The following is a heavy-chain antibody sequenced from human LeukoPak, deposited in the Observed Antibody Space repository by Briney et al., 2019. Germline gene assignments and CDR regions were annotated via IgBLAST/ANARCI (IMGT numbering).Heavy chain of an antibody. CDR3: ARDCSSTSCYLAFDI. J-gene: IGHJ3*02. V-gene: IGHV4-59*01. CDR2: IYYSGST. D-gene: IGHD2-2*01. Sequence: PSETLSLTCTVSGGSISSYYWSWIRQPPGKGMEWIGYIYYSGSTNYNPSLKSRVTISVDTSKNQFSLKLSSVTAADTAVYYCARDCSSTSCYLAFDIWGQGTMVTVSS. CDR1: GGSISSYY.